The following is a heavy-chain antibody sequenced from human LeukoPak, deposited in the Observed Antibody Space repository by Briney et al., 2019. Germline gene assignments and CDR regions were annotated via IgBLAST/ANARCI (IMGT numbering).Heavy chain of an antibody. CDR1: GGTFSSYA. J-gene: IGHJ3*02. CDR3: ATEKRLFDAFDI. D-gene: IGHD3-22*01. CDR2: IIPIFGTA. V-gene: IGHV1-69*05. Sequence: SVKVSCKASGGTFSSYAISWVRQAPGQGLEWMGGIIPIFGTANYAQKFQGRVTITTDESTSTAYMELSSLRSEDTAVYYCATEKRLFDAFDIWGQGTMVTVSS.